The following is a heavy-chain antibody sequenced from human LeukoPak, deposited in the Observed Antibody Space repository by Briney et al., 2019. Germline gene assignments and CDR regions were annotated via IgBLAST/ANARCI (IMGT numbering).Heavy chain of an antibody. J-gene: IGHJ4*02. CDR3: AKDLRGYSYGGYYFDY. V-gene: IGHV3-30*02. D-gene: IGHD5-18*01. CDR2: IRHDGSNE. Sequence: PGGPLRLSCAASGFTFSSYGMHWVRQAPGKGLEWVAFIRHDGSNEYYADSVKGRFTISRDNSKNTLYLQMNSLRTEDTAVYYCAKDLRGYSYGGYYFDYWGQGTLVTVSS. CDR1: GFTFSSYG.